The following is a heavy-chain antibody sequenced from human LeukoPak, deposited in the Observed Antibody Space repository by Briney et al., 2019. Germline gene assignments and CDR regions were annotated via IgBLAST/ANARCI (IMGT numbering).Heavy chain of an antibody. CDR1: GFTFSTSW. CDR2: IKQDGSEK. CDR3: ASYYSGGSWTGFDP. V-gene: IGHV3-7*05. Sequence: GGSLRLSCAASGFTFSTSWMTWVRQAPGKGLEWVANIKQDGSEKYYVDSVRGRFTISRDNAKNSLYLQMNSLRAEDTAVYYCASYYSGGSWTGFDPWGQGTLVTVSS. J-gene: IGHJ5*02. D-gene: IGHD2-15*01.